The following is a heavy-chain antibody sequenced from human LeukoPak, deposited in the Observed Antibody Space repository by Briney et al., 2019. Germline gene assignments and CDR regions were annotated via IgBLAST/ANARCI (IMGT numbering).Heavy chain of an antibody. D-gene: IGHD2-21*02. CDR3: ASTYCGGDCYPAGAFDI. V-gene: IGHV1-69*05. CDR2: IIPIFGTA. J-gene: IGHJ4*02. CDR1: GGTFSSYA. Sequence: GASVKVSCKASGGTFSSYAISWVRQAPGQGLEWMGGIIPIFGTANYAQKFQGRVTITTDESTSTAYMELSSLRSEDTAVYYCASTYCGGDCYPAGAFDIWGQGTLVTVSS.